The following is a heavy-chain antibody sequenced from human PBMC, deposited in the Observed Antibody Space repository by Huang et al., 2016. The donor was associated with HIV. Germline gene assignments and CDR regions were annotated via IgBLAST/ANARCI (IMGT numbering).Heavy chain of an antibody. Sequence: QVQLVQSGSELKKPGASVKVSCKASGYTFTNYGVHWVRQAPGQGLEWLGLINTDTGKPRYARGLTGRFVCSLVTSVNTAYLQISSLKAADSAIYYCVRVRRVMDTYCVADCSTLEAFDIWGQGTVVTVSA. CDR3: VRVRRVMDTYCVADCSTLEAFDI. CDR2: INTDTGKP. CDR1: GYTFTNYG. V-gene: IGHV7-4-1*02. D-gene: IGHD2-21*02. J-gene: IGHJ3*02.